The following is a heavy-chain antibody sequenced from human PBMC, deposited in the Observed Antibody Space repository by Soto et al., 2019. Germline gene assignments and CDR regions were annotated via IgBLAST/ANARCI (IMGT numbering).Heavy chain of an antibody. CDR2: IYYSGST. V-gene: IGHV4-61*01. Sequence: SETLSLTCTVSGCSVSSGSYYWSWIRQPPGKGLEWIGYIYYSGSTNYNPSLKSRVTISVDTSKNQFSLKLSSVTAADTAVYYCARVSGYYYDSSGTLTDYWGQGTLVTVS. D-gene: IGHD3-22*01. CDR3: ARVSGYYYDSSGTLTDY. J-gene: IGHJ4*02. CDR1: GCSVSSGSYY.